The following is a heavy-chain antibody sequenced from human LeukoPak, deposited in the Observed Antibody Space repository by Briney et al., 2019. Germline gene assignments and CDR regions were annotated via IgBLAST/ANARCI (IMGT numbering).Heavy chain of an antibody. J-gene: IGHJ4*02. CDR2: IIPIFGTA. CDR1: GGTFSSYA. D-gene: IGHD6-19*01. CDR3: ATAPGNSSGWYNSGYFDY. V-gene: IGHV1-69*05. Sequence: EASVKVSCKASGGTFSSYAISWVRQAPGQGLEWMGGIIPIFGTANYAQKFQGRVTITTDESTSTAYMELSSLRSEDTAVYYCATAPGNSSGWYNSGYFDYWGQGTLVTVSS.